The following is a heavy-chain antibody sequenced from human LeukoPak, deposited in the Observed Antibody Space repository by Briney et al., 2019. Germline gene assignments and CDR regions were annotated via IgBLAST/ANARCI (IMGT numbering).Heavy chain of an antibody. D-gene: IGHD3-3*01. Sequence: SETLSLTCAVYGGSFSGHYWSWIRQPPGKGLEWIGEINHSGSTNYNPSLKSRVTISVDTSKNQFSLKRSSVTAADPAVYYSARRTASRIDFWSGYSHGYYYMDVWGKGTTVTVSS. J-gene: IGHJ6*03. CDR2: INHSGST. CDR1: GGSFSGHY. CDR3: ARRTASRIDFWSGYSHGYYYMDV. V-gene: IGHV4-34*01.